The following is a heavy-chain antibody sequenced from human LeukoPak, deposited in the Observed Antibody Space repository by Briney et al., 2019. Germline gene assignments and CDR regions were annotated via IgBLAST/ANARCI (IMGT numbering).Heavy chain of an antibody. CDR3: AIPGAPTPSFYRCFSY. V-gene: IGHV5-51*01. J-gene: IGHJ4*02. CDR2: IYPGDSDT. Sequence: GESLKISCKGSGYRFTSYWIGWVRQMPGKGLEWMGIIYPGDSDTRYNPSFQGQVTISADKSISTAYLQWSSLKASDTAVYYCAIPGAPTPSFYRCFSYWGQGPLVTVSS. CDR1: GYRFTSYW. D-gene: IGHD2-2*01.